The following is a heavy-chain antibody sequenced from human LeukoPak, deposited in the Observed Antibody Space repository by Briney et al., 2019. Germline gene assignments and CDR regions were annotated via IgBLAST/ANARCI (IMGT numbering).Heavy chain of an antibody. Sequence: SETLSLTCTVSSGSISSSSYYWGWIRQPPGKGLEWIGGIYYSGSTYYNPSLKSRVSISKDASKNQFSLKVSSVTAADTAVYYCARIKKVDTSIDYWGQGTLVTASS. CDR1: SGSISSSSYY. CDR2: IYYSGST. V-gene: IGHV4-39*01. J-gene: IGHJ4*02. CDR3: ARIKKVDTSIDY. D-gene: IGHD5-18*01.